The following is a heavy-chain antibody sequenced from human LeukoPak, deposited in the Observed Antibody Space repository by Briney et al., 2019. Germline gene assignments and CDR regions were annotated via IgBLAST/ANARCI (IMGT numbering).Heavy chain of an antibody. V-gene: IGHV4-61*02. D-gene: IGHD5-24*01. CDR1: GGSISNGGYY. CDR2: ICRYGGK. J-gene: IGHJ3*02. Sequence: MASQTLSLTCTVPGGSISNGGYYWGWLRPPAGKGLEWIGRICRYGGKSRRPALNSRVTISLDTSKNQFSLRLSSVTAADTAVYYCARVIRRVVDKYDVFDIWGQGTMVTVSS. CDR3: ARVIRRVVDKYDVFDI.